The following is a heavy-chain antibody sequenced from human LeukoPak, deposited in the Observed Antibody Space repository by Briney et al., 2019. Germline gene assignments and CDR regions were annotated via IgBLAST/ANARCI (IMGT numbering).Heavy chain of an antibody. CDR2: INHSGST. CDR3: ARDQNVLWFGEFYGMDV. CDR1: GGSISSSSYY. D-gene: IGHD3-10*01. Sequence: SETLSLTCTVSGGSISSSSYYWGWIRQPPGKGLEWIGEINHSGSTNYNPSLKSRVTISVDTSKNQFSLKLSSVTAADTAVYYCARDQNVLWFGEFYGMDVWGQGTTVTVSS. J-gene: IGHJ6*02. V-gene: IGHV4-39*07.